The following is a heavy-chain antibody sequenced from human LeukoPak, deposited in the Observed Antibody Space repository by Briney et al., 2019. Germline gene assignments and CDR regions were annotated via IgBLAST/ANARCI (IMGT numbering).Heavy chain of an antibody. V-gene: IGHV3-53*01. CDR2: IYSGGST. J-gene: IGHJ3*02. CDR3: ARDTILEGHAFDI. CDR1: GFTFSSSA. D-gene: IGHD5-24*01. Sequence: PGGSLRLSCAASGFTFSSSAMHWVRQAPGKGLEWVSVIYSGGSTYYADSVKGRFTISRDNSKNTLYLQMNSLRAEDTAVYYCARDTILEGHAFDIWGQGTMVTVSS.